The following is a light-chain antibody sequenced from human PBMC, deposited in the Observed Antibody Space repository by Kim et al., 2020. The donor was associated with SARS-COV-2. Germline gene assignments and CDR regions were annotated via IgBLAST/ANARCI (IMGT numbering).Light chain of an antibody. Sequence: ASIGDRVTVTCRASQDSYNYLAWYQQKPGKVPKLLIYAASALQSEVPSRFSGSGFGTDFTLTISSLQPEDVAIYYCQKYDSAPLTFGGGTRVDIK. CDR2: AAS. V-gene: IGKV1-27*01. CDR1: QDSYNY. CDR3: QKYDSAPLT. J-gene: IGKJ4*01.